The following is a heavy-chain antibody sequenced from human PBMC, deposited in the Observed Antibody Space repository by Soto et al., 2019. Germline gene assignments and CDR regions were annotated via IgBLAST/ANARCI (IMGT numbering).Heavy chain of an antibody. CDR1: GYTFTGYY. V-gene: IGHV1-2*04. J-gene: IGHJ6*02. CDR3: ARDLGITGTTPHYYGMDV. Sequence: GASVKVSCKASGYTFTGYYMHWVRQAPGQGLEWMGWINPNSGGTNYAQKFQGWVTMTRDTSISTAYMELSRLRSDDTAVYYCARDLGITGTTPHYYGMDVWGQGTTVTVSS. CDR2: INPNSGGT. D-gene: IGHD1-20*01.